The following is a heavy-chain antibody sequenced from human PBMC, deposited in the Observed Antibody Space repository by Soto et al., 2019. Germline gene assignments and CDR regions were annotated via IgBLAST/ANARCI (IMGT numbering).Heavy chain of an antibody. CDR3: ARGLYYYDSSGYY. V-gene: IGHV3-48*01. CDR2: ISSSSSTI. J-gene: IGHJ4*02. D-gene: IGHD3-22*01. Sequence: GGSLRLXCAASGFTFSSYSMNWVRQAPGKGLEWVSYISSSSSTIYYADSVKGRFTISRDNAKNSLYLQMNSLRAEDTAVYYCARGLYYYDSSGYYWGQGTLVTVSS. CDR1: GFTFSSYS.